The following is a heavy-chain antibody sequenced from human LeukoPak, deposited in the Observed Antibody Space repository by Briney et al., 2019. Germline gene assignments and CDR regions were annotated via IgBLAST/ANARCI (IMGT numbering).Heavy chain of an antibody. CDR3: ARDGPRVGYYDSSGSQSHNY. CDR2: INSDGSST. D-gene: IGHD3-22*01. Sequence: GGSLRLSCAASGFTFSSYWMHWVRQAPGKGQVWVSRINSDGSSTSYADSVKGRFTISRDNAKNTLYLQMNSLRAEDTAVYYCARDGPRVGYYDSSGSQSHNYWGQGTLVTVSS. J-gene: IGHJ4*02. V-gene: IGHV3-74*01. CDR1: GFTFSSYW.